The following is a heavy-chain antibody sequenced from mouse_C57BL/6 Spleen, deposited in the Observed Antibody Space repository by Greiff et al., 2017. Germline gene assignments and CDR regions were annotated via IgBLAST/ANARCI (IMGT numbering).Heavy chain of an antibody. CDR2: ISDGGGYT. Sequence: EVKLLESGGGLVKPGGSLKLSCAASGFTFSSYAMSWVRQTPEKRLEWVATISDGGGYTYYPVNVKGPFTITGDHSENKLFLQLTHLKSDDSAICYCSRTYCLCYPFAYWGQGPLVTVSA. V-gene: IGHV5-4*03. CDR3: SRTYCLCYPFAY. D-gene: IGHD2-10*01. CDR1: GFTFSSYA. J-gene: IGHJ3*01.